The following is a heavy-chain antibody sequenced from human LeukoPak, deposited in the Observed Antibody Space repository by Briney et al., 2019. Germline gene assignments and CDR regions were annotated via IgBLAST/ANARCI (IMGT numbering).Heavy chain of an antibody. CDR1: GYTFTNYP. CDR3: ARDTYCSGGRCYSRVGY. J-gene: IGHJ4*02. CDR2: INTNTGNP. V-gene: IGHV7-4-1*02. Sequence: GAPVKVSCKASGYTFTNYPMNWVRQAPGQGLEWMGWINTNTGNPTYAQGFTERFVFSWDTSVNTAYLQINSLKPEDTAVYFCARDTYCSGGRCYSRVGYWGQGTVVTVSS. D-gene: IGHD2-15*01.